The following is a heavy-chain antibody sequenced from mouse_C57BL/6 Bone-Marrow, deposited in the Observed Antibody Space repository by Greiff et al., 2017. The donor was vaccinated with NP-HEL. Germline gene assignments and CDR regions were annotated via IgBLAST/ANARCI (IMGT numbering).Heavy chain of an antibody. CDR1: GFTFSDYG. CDR2: ISSGSSTI. V-gene: IGHV5-17*01. J-gene: IGHJ3*01. D-gene: IGHD2-4*01. Sequence: EVNLVESGGGLVKPGGSLKLSCAASGFTFSDYGMHWVRQAPEKGLEWVAYISSGSSTIYYADTVKGRFTISRDNAKNTLFLQMTSLRSEDTAMYYCARPFYDDYGGCAYWGQGTLVTVSA. CDR3: ARPFYDDYGGCAY.